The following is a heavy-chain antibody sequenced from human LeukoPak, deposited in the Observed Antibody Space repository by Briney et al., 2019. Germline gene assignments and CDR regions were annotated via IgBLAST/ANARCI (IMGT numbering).Heavy chain of an antibody. CDR3: VRAIRYYDSSGYSRTYYFDY. CDR2: IRNKVNSYNT. V-gene: IGHV3-72*01. CDR1: GFTFSDHY. J-gene: IGHJ4*02. Sequence: GGSLRLSCAASGFTFSDHYMDWVRQAPGKGLEWVGRIRNKVNSYNTEYAASVKGRFTISRDESKNSLYLQMSSLKTEDTAVYYCVRAIRYYDSSGYSRTYYFDYWGQGTLVTVSS. D-gene: IGHD3-22*01.